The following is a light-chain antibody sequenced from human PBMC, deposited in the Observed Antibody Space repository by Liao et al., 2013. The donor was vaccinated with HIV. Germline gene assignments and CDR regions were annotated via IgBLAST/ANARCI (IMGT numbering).Light chain of an antibody. Sequence: SSELTQPPSVSVSPGQTASITCSGDKLGDKYACWYQQKPGHSPVLVIYQDNKRPSGIPERFSGSNSGNTATLTISGTQAMDEADYYCQAWDNTTVVFGGGTRLTVL. CDR2: QDN. CDR3: QAWDNTTVV. CDR1: KLGDKY. J-gene: IGLJ2*01. V-gene: IGLV3-1*01.